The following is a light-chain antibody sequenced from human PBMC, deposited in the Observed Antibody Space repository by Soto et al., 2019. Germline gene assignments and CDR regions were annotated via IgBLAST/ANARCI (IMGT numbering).Light chain of an antibody. CDR2: GTS. J-gene: IGKJ2*01. V-gene: IGKV3-20*01. Sequence: ENVLTQSPGTLSLSPGERATLSCRASQSVDSSYLAWYQQKPGQAPRLLIYGTSSRATGISDRFSGSGSGTDFALTINRLEPEDFAVYYCQQYDNSLHTFGQGTKLEIK. CDR1: QSVDSSY. CDR3: QQYDNSLHT.